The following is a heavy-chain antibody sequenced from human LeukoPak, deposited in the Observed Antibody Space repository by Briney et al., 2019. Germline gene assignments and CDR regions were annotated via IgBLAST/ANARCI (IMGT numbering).Heavy chain of an antibody. J-gene: IGHJ5*02. CDR2: ISPAGDYI. CDR3: ARQTPFSPYQDQNVIVANWFDP. D-gene: IGHD3-16*02. CDR1: GFTFSNYA. V-gene: IGHV3-23*01. Sequence: PWGSLRLSCEVSGFTFSNYAMAWVRQAPGSGLEWVSSISPAGDYIYYVDSVKGRLTVSRDNSKNTLYLHLNSLRAEDTAVYYCARQTPFSPYQDQNVIVANWFDPWGQGTLVTVSS.